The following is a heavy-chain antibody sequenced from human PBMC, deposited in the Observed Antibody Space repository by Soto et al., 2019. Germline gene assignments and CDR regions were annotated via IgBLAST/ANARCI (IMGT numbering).Heavy chain of an antibody. CDR1: GGSISSYY. D-gene: IGHD3-9*01. V-gene: IGHV4-59*08. J-gene: IGHJ6*03. Sequence: PSETLSLTCTVSGGSISSYYWSWIRQPPGKGLEWIGYIYYSGSTNYNPSLKSRVTISVDTSKNQFSLKLSSVTAADTAVYYCARMRAPHYDILTGYYTAYYYYHMDVWGKGTTVTVSS. CDR2: IYYSGST. CDR3: ARMRAPHYDILTGYYTAYYYYHMDV.